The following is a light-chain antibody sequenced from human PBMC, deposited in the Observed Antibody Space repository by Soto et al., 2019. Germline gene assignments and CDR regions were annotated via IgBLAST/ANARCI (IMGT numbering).Light chain of an antibody. CDR2: YDK. CDR1: GIGRKN. V-gene: IGLV3-21*04. J-gene: IGLJ2*01. Sequence: SSELTQSPSMSVAPGETATITCGGSGIGRKNVHWYQQKPGQAPVLLIYYDKDRPSGIPERFSGSNSGNTATLTISEVEAGDEADYYCQVWDSGSDHPVFGGGTQLTVL. CDR3: QVWDSGSDHPV.